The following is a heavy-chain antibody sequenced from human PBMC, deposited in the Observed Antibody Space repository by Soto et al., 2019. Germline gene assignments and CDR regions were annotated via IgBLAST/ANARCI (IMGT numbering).Heavy chain of an antibody. J-gene: IGHJ6*03. V-gene: IGHV4-39*01. CDR2: IYYSGST. CDR1: GGSISSSSYY. Sequence: SETLSLTCTVSGGSISSSSYYWGWIRQPPGKGLEWIGSIYYSGSTYYNPSLKSRVTISVDTSKNQFSLKLSSVTAADTAVYYCARHKAAGTRYYYYYMDVWGKGTTVTV. D-gene: IGHD6-13*01. CDR3: ARHKAAGTRYYYYYMDV.